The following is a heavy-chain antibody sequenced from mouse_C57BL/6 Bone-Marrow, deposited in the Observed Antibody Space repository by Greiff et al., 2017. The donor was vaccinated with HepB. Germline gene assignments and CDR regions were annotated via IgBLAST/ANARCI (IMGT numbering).Heavy chain of an antibody. Sequence: DVKLVESGGGLVKPGGSLKLSCAASGFTFSSYTMSWVRQTPEKRLEWVATISGGGGNTYYPDSVKGRFTISRDNAKNTLYLQMSSLRSEDTALYDCARRYYGSSWYFDVWGTGTTVTVSS. D-gene: IGHD1-1*01. CDR2: ISGGGGNT. CDR3: ARRYYGSSWYFDV. J-gene: IGHJ1*03. CDR1: GFTFSSYT. V-gene: IGHV5-9*01.